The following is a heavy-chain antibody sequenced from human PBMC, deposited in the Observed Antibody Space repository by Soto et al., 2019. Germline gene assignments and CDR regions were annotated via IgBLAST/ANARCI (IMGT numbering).Heavy chain of an antibody. V-gene: IGHV3-21*01. D-gene: IGHD6-13*01. CDR1: GFTFASYN. Sequence: GGSLRLSCASSGFTFASYNMLWVRQAPGKGLEWVASISHHSDYIYHADPVKGRFTISRDNAKNSLYLQMNSLRAEDTAVYYCARDIPPRGSSRLRWFDPWGQGTLVTVSS. CDR3: ARDIPPRGSSRLRWFDP. J-gene: IGHJ5*02. CDR2: ISHHSDYI.